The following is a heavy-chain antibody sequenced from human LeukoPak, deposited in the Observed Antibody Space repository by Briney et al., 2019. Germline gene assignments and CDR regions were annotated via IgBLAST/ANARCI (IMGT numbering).Heavy chain of an antibody. J-gene: IGHJ4*02. Sequence: ASVKVSCKASGYTFSIYGISWVRQAPGQGLEWMGWINPNTGGTNYAQKFQGRVTMTTDTSISTAYMELSSLRYDDTAVYYCASGPSDLGSSSQYWGQGTLVTVSS. D-gene: IGHD6-6*01. CDR2: INPNTGGT. V-gene: IGHV1-2*02. CDR3: ASGPSDLGSSSQY. CDR1: GYTFSIYG.